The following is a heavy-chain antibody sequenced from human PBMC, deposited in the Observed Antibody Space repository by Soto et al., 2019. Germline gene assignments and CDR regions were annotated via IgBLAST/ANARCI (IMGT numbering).Heavy chain of an antibody. CDR2: IAGYNGNT. J-gene: IGHJ4*02. Sequence: ASEKVPCKASGYRFRRYGYSWVRPAPGRSLEWMGWIAGYNGNTRYAQNIQGRTTMTTDPKTDTGYMELKSLGYDDTATYFCVRAYPGVFGYRSSCCRFDYWGQGILVTVSS. D-gene: IGHD6-13*01. CDR1: GYRFRRYG. CDR3: VRAYPGVFGYRSSCCRFDY. V-gene: IGHV1-18*01.